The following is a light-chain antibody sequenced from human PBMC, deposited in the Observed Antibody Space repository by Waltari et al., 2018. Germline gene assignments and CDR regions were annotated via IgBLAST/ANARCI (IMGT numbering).Light chain of an antibody. CDR2: GAS. CDR1: QSITTS. J-gene: IGKJ1*01. Sequence: DIQMTQPPSTLSASVGYTVIISCRASQSITTSLAWYQQKPGKAPDVLIYGASNLESGVPSRFSGSGSGTEFTLTISSLQPDDFATYYCQQYKSYKTFGQGTRVEIK. V-gene: IGKV1-5*03. CDR3: QQYKSYKT.